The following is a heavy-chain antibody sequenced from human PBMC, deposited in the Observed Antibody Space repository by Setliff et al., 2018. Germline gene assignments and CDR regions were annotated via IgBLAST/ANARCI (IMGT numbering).Heavy chain of an antibody. CDR1: GASIRNFY. D-gene: IGHD6-19*01. V-gene: IGHV4-59*01. CDR2: VHFTGST. J-gene: IGHJ4*02. CDR3: ARKVEQWLTPHFDY. Sequence: SETLSLTCNVSGASIRNFYWTWIRQPPGKGLEWIGYVHFTGSTNYNPSLRSRVTMSVDVSKSQFSLRLSSVTAADTAVYYCARKVEQWLTPHFDYWGQGALVTVSS.